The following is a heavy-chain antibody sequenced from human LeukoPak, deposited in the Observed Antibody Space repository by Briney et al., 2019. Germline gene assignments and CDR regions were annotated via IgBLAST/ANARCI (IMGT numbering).Heavy chain of an antibody. J-gene: IGHJ4*02. V-gene: IGHV3-21*01. CDR2: ISSSSYI. CDR1: GFTFSSYS. CDR3: ARDPVGSSSWFLPCSFDY. D-gene: IGHD6-13*01. Sequence: GGSLRLSCAASGFTFSSYSKNWVRQAPAKGLELVSSISSSSYIYYADSVKGRFTISRDKAKNSLYLQMNSLRAEDTAVYYCARDPVGSSSWFLPCSFDYWGQGTLVTVSS.